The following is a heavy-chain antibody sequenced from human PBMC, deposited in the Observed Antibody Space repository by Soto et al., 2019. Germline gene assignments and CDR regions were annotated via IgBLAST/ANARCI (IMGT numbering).Heavy chain of an antibody. CDR2: IFTSDDRT. CDR3: AREAASTFWFDP. D-gene: IGHD3-16*01. Sequence: QVQLVQSGAEVKKPGASVKISCKTSGYTFTPYHIHWVRQAPGQGLEWMGIIFTSDDRTIYAQNFQGKAAMARDTAATTVYMEVRSLRSDDTAVYYCAREAASTFWFDPWGQGTLVTVSS. J-gene: IGHJ5*02. CDR1: GYTFTPYH. V-gene: IGHV1-46*03.